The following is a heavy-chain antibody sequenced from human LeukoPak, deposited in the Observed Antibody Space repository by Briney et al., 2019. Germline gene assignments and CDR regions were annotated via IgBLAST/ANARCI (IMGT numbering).Heavy chain of an antibody. Sequence: GGSLRLSCAASGFTFSSYAMNWVRQAPGKGLEWVSAISVSGGSTYYADSVKGRFTISRDNSKNTLYLQMSSLRAEDTAVYYCAKDPGVGGYAVDYWGQGTLVTVSS. CDR3: AKDPGVGGYAVDY. V-gene: IGHV3-23*01. CDR1: GFTFSSYA. J-gene: IGHJ4*02. D-gene: IGHD3-22*01. CDR2: ISVSGGST.